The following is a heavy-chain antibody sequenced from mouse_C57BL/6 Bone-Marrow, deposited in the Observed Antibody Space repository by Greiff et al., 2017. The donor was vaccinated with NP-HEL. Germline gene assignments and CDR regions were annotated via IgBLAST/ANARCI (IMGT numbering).Heavy chain of an antibody. CDR3: AICYDGSSYY. CDR1: GFTFSSYG. D-gene: IGHD1-1*01. CDR2: ISSGGSYT. V-gene: IGHV5-6*02. J-gene: IGHJ2*01. Sequence: DVMLVESGGDLVKPGGSLKLSCAASGFTFSSYGMSWVRQTPDKRLEWVATISSGGSYTYYPDSVKGRFTISRDNAKNTLYLQMSSLKSEDTAMYYCAICYDGSSYYWGQGTTLTVSS.